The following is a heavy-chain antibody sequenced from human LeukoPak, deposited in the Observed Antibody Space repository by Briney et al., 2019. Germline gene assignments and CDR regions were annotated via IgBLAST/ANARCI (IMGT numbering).Heavy chain of an antibody. CDR2: INSGGSVT. Sequence: GGSLRLSCAASGFSFSTYIMNWVRQAPGKGLEWVAIINSGGSVTYYADSVRGRFTISRDNAKNSLYLQMNSLRDEDTAVYYCARGFAMDVTGYYFDYWGQGILVTVSS. J-gene: IGHJ4*02. V-gene: IGHV3-48*02. D-gene: IGHD2-8*01. CDR3: ARGFAMDVTGYYFDY. CDR1: GFSFSTYI.